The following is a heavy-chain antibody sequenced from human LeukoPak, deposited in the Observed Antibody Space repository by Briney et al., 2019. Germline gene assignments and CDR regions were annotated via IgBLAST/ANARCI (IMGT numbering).Heavy chain of an antibody. J-gene: IGHJ5*02. CDR1: GYTFTDYY. V-gene: IGHV1-2*02. CDR2: INPNSGGT. CDR3: ARPKGAVAATLYKWFDP. Sequence: ASVKVSCKASGYTFTDYYIHWVRQAPGQGLEWMGWINPNSGGTNFAQKFQGRVTMTRDTSISPAYMELSGLRSDATAVYYCARPKGAVAATLYKWFDPWGQGTLVTVSS. D-gene: IGHD6-19*01.